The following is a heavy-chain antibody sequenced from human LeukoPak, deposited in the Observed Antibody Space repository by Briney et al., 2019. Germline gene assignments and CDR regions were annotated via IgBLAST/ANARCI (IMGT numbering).Heavy chain of an antibody. J-gene: IGHJ4*02. CDR1: GGSISSYY. V-gene: IGHV4-59*01. CDR3: ARGGRRDIVPTALDY. D-gene: IGHD5-12*01. Sequence: PSETQSLTCTVSGGSISSYYWSWIRQPPGKGREWIGYIYYSGSTNYNPSLKSRVTISVDTSKNQFSLKLSSVTAADTAVYYCARGGRRDIVPTALDYWGQGTLVTVSS. CDR2: IYYSGST.